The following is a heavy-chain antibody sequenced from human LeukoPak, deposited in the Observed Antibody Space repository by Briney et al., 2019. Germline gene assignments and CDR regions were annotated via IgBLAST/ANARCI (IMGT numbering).Heavy chain of an antibody. CDR2: IYYSGST. D-gene: IGHD5-24*01. V-gene: IGHV4-30-4*01. CDR1: GGSISSVEYY. Sequence: SQTLSLTCTVSGGSISSVEYYGSWIRQPPGKGLEWIGYIYYSGSTSYNPSLRSRVTISVDTSQNQFSLNLSSVTAADTAVYYCARYSRATGKLDYWGQGTLVTVSS. J-gene: IGHJ4*02. CDR3: ARYSRATGKLDY.